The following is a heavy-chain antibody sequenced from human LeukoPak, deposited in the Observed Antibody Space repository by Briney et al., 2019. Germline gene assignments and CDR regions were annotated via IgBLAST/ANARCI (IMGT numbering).Heavy chain of an antibody. Sequence: SETLSLTCTVSGGSISSYYWSWIRQPAGKGLEWIGRIYTSGSTNYNPSLKSRVTMSVDTSKNQFSLKQNSVTAADTAVYYCANPPTVTSFHYWGQGTLVTVSS. D-gene: IGHD4-11*01. J-gene: IGHJ4*02. CDR1: GGSISSYY. V-gene: IGHV4-4*07. CDR3: ANPPTVTSFHY. CDR2: IYTSGST.